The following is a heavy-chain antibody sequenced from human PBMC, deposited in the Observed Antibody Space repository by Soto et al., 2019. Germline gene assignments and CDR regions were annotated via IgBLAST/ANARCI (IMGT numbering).Heavy chain of an antibody. CDR2: IYYSGST. CDR3: ARHNQPHVLRFLERPSLWFDP. D-gene: IGHD3-3*01. Sequence: SETLSLTCTVSGGSISSYYWSWIRQPPGKGLEWIGYIYYSGSTNYNPSLKSRVTISVDTSKNRFSLKLSSVTAADTAVYYCARHNQPHVLRFLERPSLWFDPWGQGTLVTVSS. J-gene: IGHJ5*02. CDR1: GGSISSYY. V-gene: IGHV4-59*08.